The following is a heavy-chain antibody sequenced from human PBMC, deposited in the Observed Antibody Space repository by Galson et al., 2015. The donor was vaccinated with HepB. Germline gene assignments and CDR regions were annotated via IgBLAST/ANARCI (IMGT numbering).Heavy chain of an antibody. V-gene: IGHV1-18*04. J-gene: IGHJ5*02. D-gene: IGHD3-3*01. CDR1: GYTFTSYG. Sequence: SVKVSCKASGYTFTSYGISWVRQAPGQGLEWMGWASAYNGNTNYAQKLQGRVTMTTDTSTSTAYMELRSLRSDDTAVYYCARECYDFWSGYYGGDVWFDPWGQGTLVTVSS. CDR2: ASAYNGNT. CDR3: ARECYDFWSGYYGGDVWFDP.